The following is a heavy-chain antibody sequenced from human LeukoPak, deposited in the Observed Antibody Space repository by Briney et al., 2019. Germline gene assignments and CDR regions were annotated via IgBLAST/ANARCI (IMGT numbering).Heavy chain of an antibody. D-gene: IGHD6-19*01. V-gene: IGHV4-4*07. CDR3: ARGEPPQWLDY. J-gene: IGHJ4*02. CDR2: IYTSGST. Sequence: SETLSLTRTVSGGSISSYYWSWIRQPAGKGLEWIGRIYTSGSTNYNPSLKSRVTMSVDTSKNQFSLKLSSVSAADTAVYYCARGEPPQWLDYWGQGTLVTVSS. CDR1: GGSISSYY.